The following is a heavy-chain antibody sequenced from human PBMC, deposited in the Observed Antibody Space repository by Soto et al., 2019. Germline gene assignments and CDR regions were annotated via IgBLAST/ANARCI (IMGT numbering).Heavy chain of an antibody. CDR2: ISSSSSYI. D-gene: IGHD3-3*01. J-gene: IGHJ4*02. CDR1: GFTFSSYS. V-gene: IGHV3-21*01. CDR3: ARDYDFWSGYYNPTPRWDY. Sequence: GGSLRLSCAASGFTFSSYSMNWVRQAPGKGLEWVSSISSSSSYIYYADSVKGRFTISRDNAKNSLYLQMNSLRAEDTAVYYCARDYDFWSGYYNPTPRWDYWGQGTLVNVSS.